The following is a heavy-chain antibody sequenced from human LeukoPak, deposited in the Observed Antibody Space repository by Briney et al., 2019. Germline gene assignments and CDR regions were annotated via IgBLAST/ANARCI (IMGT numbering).Heavy chain of an antibody. V-gene: IGHV5-51*04. CDR3: ARTITFIKDFDI. CDR2: IYPGDSDT. D-gene: IGHD1-14*01. J-gene: IGHJ3*02. CDR1: GYTLTNFW. Sequence: GESLKISCKVSGYTLTNFWIGWVRQMPGKGLEWMGIIYPGDSDTRYSPSFQGQVTISADKPISTAYLQWSSLKASDTAMYYCARTITFIKDFDIWGQGAMVTVSS.